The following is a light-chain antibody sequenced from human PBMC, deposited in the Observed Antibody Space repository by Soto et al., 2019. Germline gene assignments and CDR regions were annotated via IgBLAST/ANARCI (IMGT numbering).Light chain of an antibody. CDR1: QSVSSSY. V-gene: IGKV3-20*01. J-gene: IGKJ2*01. Sequence: EIVLTQSPSTLSLSPGERATLSCRASQSVSSSYLAWYQQKPGQAPRLLIYGASSRAIGIPDRFSGSGSGTDFTLTVSRLEPEDFAVYYCQQYGSSVYTFGQGTKLEIK. CDR3: QQYGSSVYT. CDR2: GAS.